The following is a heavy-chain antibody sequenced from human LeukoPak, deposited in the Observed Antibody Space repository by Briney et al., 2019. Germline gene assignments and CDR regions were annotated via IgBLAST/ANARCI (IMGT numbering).Heavy chain of an antibody. CDR3: ASSGYDFSY. V-gene: IGHV4-34*01. D-gene: IGHD5-12*01. Sequence: PSETLSLTCAVYGGSFSGYYWSWIRQPPGKGLEWIGEINHSGSTNYNPSLKSRVTISVDTSKNQFSLKLSSVTAADTAVYYCASSGYDFSYWGQGTLVTVSS. CDR2: INHSGST. CDR1: GGSFSGYY. J-gene: IGHJ4*02.